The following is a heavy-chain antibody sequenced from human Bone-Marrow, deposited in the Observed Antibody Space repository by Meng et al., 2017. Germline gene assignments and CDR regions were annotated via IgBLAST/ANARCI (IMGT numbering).Heavy chain of an antibody. CDR2: IFYSGST. Sequence: QVQLQESGQGLVKPSPTLSLTCTVSGGSISSGDYYWSWIRQPPGKGLEWIGYIFYSGSTYYNPSLKTRVTISVDRSKNQFSLNLSSVTAADTAVYYCARYSSSSLAFDFWGQGTLVTVSS. CDR3: ARYSSSSLAFDF. D-gene: IGHD6-6*01. CDR1: GGSISSGDYY. J-gene: IGHJ4*02. V-gene: IGHV4-30-4*01.